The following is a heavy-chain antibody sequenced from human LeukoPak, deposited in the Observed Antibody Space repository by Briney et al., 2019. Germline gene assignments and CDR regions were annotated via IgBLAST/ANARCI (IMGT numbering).Heavy chain of an antibody. CDR2: IYYSGST. CDR3: ARVNDFWSGYCDY. V-gene: IGHV4-59*01. CDR1: GGSISSYY. J-gene: IGHJ4*02. Sequence: PSETLSLTCTVSGGSISSYYWSWIRQPPGKGLGWIGYIYYSGSTNYNPSLKSRVTISVDTSKNQFSLKLSSVTAADTAVYYCARVNDFWSGYCDYWGQGTLVTVSS. D-gene: IGHD3-3*01.